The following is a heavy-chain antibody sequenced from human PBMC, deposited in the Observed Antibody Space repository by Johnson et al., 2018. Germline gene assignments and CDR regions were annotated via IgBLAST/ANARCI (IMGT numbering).Heavy chain of an antibody. J-gene: IGHJ3*02. CDR1: GFTFSSYG. CDR3: AKARRKSRDIVVVVAATGDAFDI. Sequence: QVQLVESGGGVVQPGRSLRLSCAASGFTFSSYGMHWVRPAPGKGLEWVAVISYDGSNKYYAAPVKGRFTIPRDNSKNTLYLQMNSLRAEDTAVYYCAKARRKSRDIVVVVAATGDAFDIWGQGTMVTVSS. V-gene: IGHV3-30*18. CDR2: ISYDGSNK. D-gene: IGHD2-15*01.